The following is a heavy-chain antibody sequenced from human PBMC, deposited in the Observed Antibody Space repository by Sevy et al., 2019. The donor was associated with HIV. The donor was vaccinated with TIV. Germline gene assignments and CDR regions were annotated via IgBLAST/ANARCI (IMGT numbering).Heavy chain of an antibody. V-gene: IGHV3-33*01. J-gene: IGHJ4*02. CDR2: IWYDGSNK. CDR1: GFSLSGYG. Sequence: GGCLRLSCAASGFSLSGYGMHWVRQAPGKGLEWVAVIWYDGSNKEYADSVKGRFTISRDNSKNKLYLQMNSLRAEDTAVYISARESIAVAGIGYYFKYWGQGTLVTVSS. D-gene: IGHD6-19*01. CDR3: ARESIAVAGIGYYFKY.